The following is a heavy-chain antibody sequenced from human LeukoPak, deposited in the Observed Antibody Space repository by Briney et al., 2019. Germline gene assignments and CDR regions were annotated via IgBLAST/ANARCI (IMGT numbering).Heavy chain of an antibody. CDR3: AREKRDCGGDCLDY. V-gene: IGHV3-48*03. J-gene: IGHJ4*02. D-gene: IGHD2-21*02. CDR2: ISSSGGSI. Sequence: PGGSLRLSCAASGFTFSSYEMNWVRQGPGKGLEWISYISSSGGSIYYADFVKGRSTVSRDNAKNSLYLQINSLRVDDTAVYYCAREKRDCGGDCLDYWGQGTLVTVSS. CDR1: GFTFSSYE.